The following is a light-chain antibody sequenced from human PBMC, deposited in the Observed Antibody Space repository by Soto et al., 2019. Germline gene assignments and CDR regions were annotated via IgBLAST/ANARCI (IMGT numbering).Light chain of an antibody. CDR3: SAFAGSEGYV. CDR1: TSDVGGYNF. V-gene: IGLV2-8*01. J-gene: IGLJ1*01. CDR2: EAT. Sequence: QSALAQPPSASGSPGQSVAISCTGTTSDVGGYNFVSWYQQHPGKAPKLIIYEATKRPSGVPDRFSGAWSGNTASLIVSGLQNEDEVDYSCSAFAGSEGYVFGSGTKLTVL.